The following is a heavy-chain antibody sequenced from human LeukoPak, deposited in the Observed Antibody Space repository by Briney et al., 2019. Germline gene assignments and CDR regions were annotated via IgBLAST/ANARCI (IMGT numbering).Heavy chain of an antibody. CDR2: FDPEDGET. Sequence: ASVKVSXKVSGYTLTELSMHWVRQAPGKGLEWMGGFDPEDGETIYAQKFQGRVTMTEDTSTDTAYMELSSLRSEDTAVYYCASLGAYYYDSSGYYYADFDYWGQGTLVTVSS. CDR1: GYTLTELS. D-gene: IGHD3-22*01. CDR3: ASLGAYYYDSSGYYYADFDY. J-gene: IGHJ4*02. V-gene: IGHV1-24*01.